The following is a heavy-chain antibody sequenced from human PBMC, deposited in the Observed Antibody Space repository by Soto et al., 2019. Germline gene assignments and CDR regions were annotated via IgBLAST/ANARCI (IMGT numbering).Heavy chain of an antibody. CDR2: ISRSSSYT. V-gene: IGHV3-11*06. CDR3: AIVAAPSPYSYYDYGIDV. Sequence: QVQLVESGGGLVKPGGSLRLSCAASGFTFSDYYMSWIRQAPGKGLDWVSSISRSSSYTNNADSVKGRFTIFRDNANISLSLQMNSLRGEDTAVYYCAIVAAPSPYSYYDYGIDVWGPGTTVTVSS. J-gene: IGHJ6*02. CDR1: GFTFSDYY. D-gene: IGHD6-25*01.